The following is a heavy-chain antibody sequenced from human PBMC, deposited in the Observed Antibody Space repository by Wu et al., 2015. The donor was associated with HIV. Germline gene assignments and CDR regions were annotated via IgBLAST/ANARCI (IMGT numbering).Heavy chain of an antibody. CDR3: ARRGSWGDHTNMIRGGLDV. Sequence: QGHLVQSGPEVKSPGASVKVSCKASGYSFSAYYMHWVRQAPGQGLEYLGWIIPSSGDTRYAQNFQGRVTMTRDTSINTVYMELSGLKSEDTAVYYCARRGSWGDHTNMIRGGLDVWGRGTTVTVSS. V-gene: IGHV1-2*02. CDR1: GYSFSAYY. D-gene: IGHD3-10*01. J-gene: IGHJ6*02. CDR2: IIPSSGDT.